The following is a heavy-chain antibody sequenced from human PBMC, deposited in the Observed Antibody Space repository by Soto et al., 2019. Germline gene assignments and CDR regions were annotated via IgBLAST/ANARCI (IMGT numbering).Heavy chain of an antibody. D-gene: IGHD1-20*01. CDR2: TYWNGDR. Sequence: QITLKESGPTLVKPTQTLTLTCTFSGFSLTTSGMGVGWIRQPPGKALEWLALTYWNGDRRYSPSLKSRVTITTDTSKNQVVLTMANMDPVDTATYYCARIKGITYDWRADGMDVWGQGTTVTVSS. CDR1: GFSLTTSGMG. V-gene: IGHV2-5*01. J-gene: IGHJ6*02. CDR3: ARIKGITYDWRADGMDV.